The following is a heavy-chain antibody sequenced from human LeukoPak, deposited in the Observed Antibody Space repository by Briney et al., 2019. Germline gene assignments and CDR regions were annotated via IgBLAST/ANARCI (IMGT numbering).Heavy chain of an antibody. CDR1: GFTFDDYG. J-gene: IGHJ4*02. D-gene: IGHD3-22*01. Sequence: GGSLRLSCAASGFTFDDYGMSWVRQAPGKGLEWVSGINWNGGSTVYADSVKGRFTISRDNAKNSLYLQMNSLRAEDTALYYCARYYYDSSGYLYYFDCWGQGTLVTVSS. V-gene: IGHV3-20*04. CDR2: INWNGGST. CDR3: ARYYYDSSGYLYYFDC.